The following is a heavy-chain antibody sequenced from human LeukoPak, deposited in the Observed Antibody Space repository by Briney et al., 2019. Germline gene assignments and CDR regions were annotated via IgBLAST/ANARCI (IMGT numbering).Heavy chain of an antibody. CDR1: GGSFSGYY. Sequence: SETLSLTCAVYGGSFSGYYWSWIRQPLGKGLEWIGEINHSGSTNYNPSLKSQVTISVDTSKNQFSLKLSSVTAADTAVYYCARSRGSYGYSTSYFDYWGQGTLVTVSS. V-gene: IGHV4-34*01. J-gene: IGHJ4*02. CDR3: ARSRGSYGYSTSYFDY. CDR2: INHSGST. D-gene: IGHD5-18*01.